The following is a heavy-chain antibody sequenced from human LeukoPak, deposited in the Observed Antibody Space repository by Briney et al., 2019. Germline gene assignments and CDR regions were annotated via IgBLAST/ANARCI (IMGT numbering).Heavy chain of an antibody. Sequence: SETLSLTCTVSGYSITSGYYWGWIRQPPGKGLEWIGSIYNRGSTYYNPSLKSRVTMSVDTSKNQFSLKLTSVTAADAAVYYCARSLTSGGPYFQHWGQGTLVTVSS. CDR3: ARSLTSGGPYFQH. D-gene: IGHD3-9*01. CDR1: GYSITSGYY. CDR2: IYNRGST. V-gene: IGHV4-38-2*02. J-gene: IGHJ1*01.